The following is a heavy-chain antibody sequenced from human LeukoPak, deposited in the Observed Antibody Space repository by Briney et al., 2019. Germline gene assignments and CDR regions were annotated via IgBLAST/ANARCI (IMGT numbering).Heavy chain of an antibody. J-gene: IGHJ4*02. CDR2: IYYSGST. Sequence: SETLSLTCTVSGGSISSSSYYWGWIRQPPGKGREWIGSIYYSGSTYYNPSLKSRVTISVDTSKNQFSLKLSSVTAADTAVYYCARDGHPYYDFWSGYYTGVHYFDYWGQGTLVTVSS. V-gene: IGHV4-39*07. CDR3: ARDGHPYYDFWSGYYTGVHYFDY. D-gene: IGHD3-3*01. CDR1: GGSISSSSYY.